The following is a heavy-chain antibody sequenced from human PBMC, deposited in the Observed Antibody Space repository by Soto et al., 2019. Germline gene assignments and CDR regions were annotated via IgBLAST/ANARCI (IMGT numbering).Heavy chain of an antibody. D-gene: IGHD4-17*01. CDR3: ARDNRADGDLDY. CDR1: GGSISSYY. V-gene: IGHV4-59*01. Sequence: PSETLSLTCTVSGGSISSYYWSWIRQPPGKGLEWIGYIYYSGSTNYNPSLKSRVTISVDTSKNQFSLKLSSVTAADTAVYYCARDNRADGDLDYWGQGTLVTVSS. CDR2: IYYSGST. J-gene: IGHJ4*02.